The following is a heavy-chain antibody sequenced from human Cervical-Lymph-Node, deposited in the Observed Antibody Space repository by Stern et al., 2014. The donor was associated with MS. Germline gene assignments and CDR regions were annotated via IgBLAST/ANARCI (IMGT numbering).Heavy chain of an antibody. CDR3: AKAHSSGWQGIYNWFDP. CDR1: GFTFDDYA. Sequence: EVQLVESGGGLVQPGRSLRLSCAASGFTFDDYAMHWVRQAPGKGLEWVSGISWNSGSIGYADSVKGRFTISRDNAKNSLYLQMNSLRAEDTALYYCAKAHSSGWQGIYNWFDPWGQGTLVTVSS. J-gene: IGHJ5*02. CDR2: ISWNSGSI. V-gene: IGHV3-9*01. D-gene: IGHD6-19*01.